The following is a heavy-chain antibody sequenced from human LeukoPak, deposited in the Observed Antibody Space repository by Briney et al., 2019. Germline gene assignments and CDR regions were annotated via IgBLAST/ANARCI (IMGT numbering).Heavy chain of an antibody. CDR2: IKQDGGEK. CDR3: ARGPREYCSTTSCSFDY. CDR1: GFTFSSYA. Sequence: GGSLRLSCAASGFTFSSYAMSWVRQAPGKGLEWVANIKQDGGEKYYVDSVKGRFTIFRDNGKNSLYLQMTSLRAEDTAVYYCARGPREYCSTTSCSFDYWGQGTLVTVSS. V-gene: IGHV3-7*01. D-gene: IGHD2-2*01. J-gene: IGHJ4*02.